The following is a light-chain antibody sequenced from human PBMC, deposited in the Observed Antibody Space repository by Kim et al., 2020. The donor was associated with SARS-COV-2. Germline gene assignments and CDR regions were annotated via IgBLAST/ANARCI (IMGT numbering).Light chain of an antibody. J-gene: IGKJ5*01. CDR1: QSVSSN. CDR3: QEYNNWPAT. V-gene: IGKV3-15*01. Sequence: VSPGEIATLSCRASQSVSSNLAWYQQKPGQAPRLLIYGASTRATGIPARFSGSGSGTEFTLTISSLQSEDFAVYYCQEYNNWPATFGQGTRLEIK. CDR2: GAS.